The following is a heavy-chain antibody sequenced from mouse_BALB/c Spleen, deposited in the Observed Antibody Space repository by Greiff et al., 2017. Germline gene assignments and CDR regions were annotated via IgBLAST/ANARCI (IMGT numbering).Heavy chain of an antibody. V-gene: IGHV5-4*02. J-gene: IGHJ4*01. CDR1: GFTFSDYY. D-gene: IGHD2-14*01. CDR2: ISDGGSYT. CDR3: ARDRSFSYYAMDY. Sequence: EVMLVESGGGLVKPGGSLKLSCAASGFTFSDYYMYWVRQTPEKRLEWVATISDGGSYTYYPDSVKGRFTISRDNAKNNLYLQMSSLKSEDTAMYYCARDRSFSYYAMDYWGQGTSVTVSS.